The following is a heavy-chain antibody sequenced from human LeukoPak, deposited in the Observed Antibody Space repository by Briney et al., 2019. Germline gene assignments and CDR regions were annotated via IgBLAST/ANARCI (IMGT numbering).Heavy chain of an antibody. CDR2: INSDGSWT. CDR3: VSFYETY. CDR1: GSYW. V-gene: IGHV3-74*01. J-gene: IGHJ4*02. Sequence: GGSLRLSCAASGSYWMHWVRQAPGKGLVWVSHINSDGSWTGYADSVKGRFTISKDNAKNTVYLQMNNLRAEDTAVYYCVSFYETYWGRGTLVTVSS. D-gene: IGHD2/OR15-2a*01.